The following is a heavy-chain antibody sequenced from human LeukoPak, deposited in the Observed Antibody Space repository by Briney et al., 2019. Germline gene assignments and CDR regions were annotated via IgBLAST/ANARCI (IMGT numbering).Heavy chain of an antibody. D-gene: IGHD6-6*01. Sequence: PGGSLRLSCAASGFTFSSYGLHWVRQASGKGLEWVGRIRSKTNSYATEYAASVKGRFTISRDDSKNTAYLQMNSLKTEDTAVYYCTRWSYSRSYHFDYWGQGTPVTVSS. CDR2: IRSKTNSYAT. J-gene: IGHJ4*02. CDR1: GFTFSSYG. CDR3: TRWSYSRSYHFDY. V-gene: IGHV3-73*01.